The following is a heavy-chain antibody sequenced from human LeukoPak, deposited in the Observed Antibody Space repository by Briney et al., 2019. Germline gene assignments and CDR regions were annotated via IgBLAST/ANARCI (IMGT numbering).Heavy chain of an antibody. CDR3: ARSPSPDY. CDR2: ISGSGGST. CDR1: GFTFSSYA. V-gene: IGHV3-23*01. Sequence: GGSLRLSCAASGFTFSSYAMSWVRQAPGKGLEWVSAISGSGGSTYYADSVKGRFTISRDNAKNSLSLQMNSLRPEDTALYYCARSPSPDYWGQGTLVIVSS. J-gene: IGHJ4*02.